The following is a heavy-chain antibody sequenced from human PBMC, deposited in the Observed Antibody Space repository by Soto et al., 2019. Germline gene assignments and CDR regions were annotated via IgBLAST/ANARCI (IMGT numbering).Heavy chain of an antibody. V-gene: IGHV3-48*01. J-gene: IGHJ6*02. CDR2: ISSSSSTI. CDR1: GFTFSSYS. Sequence: GSLRLSCAASGFTFSSYSMNWVRQAPGKGLEWVSYISSSSSTIYYADSVKGRFTISRDNAKNSLYLQMNSLRAEDTAVYYCAVVPAANGYYGMDVWGQGTTVTVSS. CDR3: AVVPAANGYYGMDV. D-gene: IGHD2-2*01.